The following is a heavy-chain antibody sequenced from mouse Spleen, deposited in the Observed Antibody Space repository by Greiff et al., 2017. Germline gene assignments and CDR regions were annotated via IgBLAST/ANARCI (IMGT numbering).Heavy chain of an antibody. J-gene: IGHJ4*01. CDR3: ATLYYGSSHYAMDY. D-gene: IGHD1-1*01. Sequence: QVQLKESGAELARPGASVKLSCKASGYTFTSYGISWVKQRTGQGLEWIGEIYPRSGNTYYNEKFKGKATLTADKSSSTAYMELRSLTSEDSAVYFCATLYYGSSHYAMDYWGQGTSVTVSS. V-gene: IGHV1-81*01. CDR2: IYPRSGNT. CDR1: GYTFTSYG.